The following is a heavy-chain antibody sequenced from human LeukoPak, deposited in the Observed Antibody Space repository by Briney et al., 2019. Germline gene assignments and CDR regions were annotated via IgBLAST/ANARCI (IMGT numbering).Heavy chain of an antibody. Sequence: GGSLRLSCAASGFTFSSYAMRWVRQAPGKGLEWVSTTSGSGGSTYYADSVKGRFTISRDNSKNTLYLQVNSLRAEDTAVYYCARRGDGGRSFDYWGQGTLVTVSS. CDR1: GFTFSSYA. V-gene: IGHV3-23*01. CDR2: TSGSGGST. J-gene: IGHJ4*02. D-gene: IGHD4-23*01. CDR3: ARRGDGGRSFDY.